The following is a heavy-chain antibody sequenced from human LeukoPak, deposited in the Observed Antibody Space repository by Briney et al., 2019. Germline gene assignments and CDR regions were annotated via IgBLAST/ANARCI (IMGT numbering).Heavy chain of an antibody. Sequence: ASVKVSCKASGYTFTGYYMNWVRQAPGQGLEWMGWINHNSGGTNYAQKLKGRVTMTRDTSISTAYMQLSSLRADDTAVYYCARVGRVLLWFGELLQDAFDIWGQGTMVTVSS. CDR3: ARVGRVLLWFGELLQDAFDI. D-gene: IGHD3-10*01. J-gene: IGHJ3*02. CDR1: GYTFTGYY. CDR2: INHNSGGT. V-gene: IGHV1-2*02.